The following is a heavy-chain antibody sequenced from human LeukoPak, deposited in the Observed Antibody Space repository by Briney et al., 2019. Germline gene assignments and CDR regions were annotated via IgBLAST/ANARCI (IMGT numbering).Heavy chain of an antibody. J-gene: IGHJ4*02. V-gene: IGHV4-59*01. Sequence: SETLSLTCTVSGGSISSYYWSWIRQPPGKGLEWIGYIYYSGSTNYNPSLKSRVTISVDTSKNQFSLKLSSVTAADTAMYYCARENYYDSSGYSEWGQGTLVTVSS. CDR2: IYYSGST. CDR1: GGSISSYY. D-gene: IGHD3-22*01. CDR3: ARENYYDSSGYSE.